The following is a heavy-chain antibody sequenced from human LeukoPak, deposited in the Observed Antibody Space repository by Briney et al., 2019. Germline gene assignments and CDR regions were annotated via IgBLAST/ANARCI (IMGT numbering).Heavy chain of an antibody. CDR1: GFTFSSYA. CDR3: AKDSGLAGYSSDWFDP. J-gene: IGHJ5*02. Sequence: GGSLRLSCAASGFTFSSYAMSWVRQAPGKGLEWVSAISGSGGSTYYADSVKGRFTISRDNSKNTLYLQMNSLRAEDTAVYYCAKDSGLAGYSSDWFDPWGQGTLVTVSS. D-gene: IGHD6-19*01. V-gene: IGHV3-23*01. CDR2: ISGSGGST.